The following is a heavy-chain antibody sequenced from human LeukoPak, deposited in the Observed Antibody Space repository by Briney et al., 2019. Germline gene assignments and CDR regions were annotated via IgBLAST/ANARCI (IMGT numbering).Heavy chain of an antibody. J-gene: IGHJ4*02. CDR1: GGSISSYF. D-gene: IGHD1-26*01. CDR2: IYYTGST. Sequence: SETLSLTCTISGGSISSYFWSWIRQPPGKGLEWIGYIYYTGSTNYNPSLKSRVVISPDTSKNQYSLKLSSVTAADTAVYYCARTLSRWDPFDYWGQGTLVTVSS. CDR3: ARTLSRWDPFDY. V-gene: IGHV4-59*01.